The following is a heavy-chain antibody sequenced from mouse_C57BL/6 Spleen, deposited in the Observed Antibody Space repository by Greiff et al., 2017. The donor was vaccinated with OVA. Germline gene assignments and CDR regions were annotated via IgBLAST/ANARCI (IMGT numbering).Heavy chain of an antibody. Sequence: VQLQQSGAELVKPGASVKLSCKASGYTFTSYWMQWVKQRPGQGLEWIGEIDPSDSYTNYNQKFKGKATLTVDTSSSTAYMQLSSLTSEDSAVYYCAVLTTLFDYWGQGTTLTVSS. D-gene: IGHD1-1*01. J-gene: IGHJ2*01. CDR3: AVLTTLFDY. CDR2: IDPSDSYT. CDR1: GYTFTSYW. V-gene: IGHV1-50*01.